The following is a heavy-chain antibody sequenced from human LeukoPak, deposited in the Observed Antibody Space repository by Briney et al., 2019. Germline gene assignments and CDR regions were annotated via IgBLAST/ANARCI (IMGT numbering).Heavy chain of an antibody. CDR2: ISSSSSYI. CDR1: GYSISGGYY. D-gene: IGHD3-3*01. CDR3: ARDPWVVDYDFWRGYSNWFDP. J-gene: IGHJ5*02. Sequence: LSLTCAVSGYSISGGYYWGWIRQPPGKGLEWVSAISSSSSYINHAVSVKGRFTISRDNSKNSLYLQMNSLRAEDTAVYYCARDPWVVDYDFWRGYSNWFDPWGQGTLVTVSS. V-gene: IGHV3-11*06.